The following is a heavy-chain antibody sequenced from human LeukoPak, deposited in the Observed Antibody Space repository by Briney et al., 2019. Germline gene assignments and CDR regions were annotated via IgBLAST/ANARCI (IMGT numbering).Heavy chain of an antibody. D-gene: IGHD3-10*01. CDR1: GGSISSYY. CDR2: LFYGGST. CDR3: ATVAVIRGVTYFDY. V-gene: IGHV4-59*01. Sequence: SETLSLTCTVSGGSISSYYWSWIRQPPGKGLEWIAYLFYGGSTDYNPSLESRVIISVDTSKNQFSLKLRSVTAADTAVYYCATVAVIRGVTYFDYWGQGTLVTASS. J-gene: IGHJ4*02.